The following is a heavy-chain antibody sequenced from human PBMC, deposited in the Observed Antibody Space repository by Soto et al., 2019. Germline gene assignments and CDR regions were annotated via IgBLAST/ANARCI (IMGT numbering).Heavy chain of an antibody. J-gene: IGHJ6*02. CDR1: GYTFTSYY. Sequence: ASVKVSCKASGYTFTSYYMHLVRQAPGQGLEWMGIINPSGGSTSYAQKFQGRVTMTRDTSTSTVYMELSSLRSEDTAVYYCARDRGAAAGHYYYGMDVWGQGTTVTVSS. CDR2: INPSGGST. CDR3: ARDRGAAAGHYYYGMDV. D-gene: IGHD6-13*01. V-gene: IGHV1-46*01.